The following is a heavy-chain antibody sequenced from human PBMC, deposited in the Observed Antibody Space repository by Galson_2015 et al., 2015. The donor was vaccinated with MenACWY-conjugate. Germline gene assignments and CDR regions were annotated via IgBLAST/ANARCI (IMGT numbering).Heavy chain of an antibody. D-gene: IGHD6-13*01. V-gene: IGHV3-13*01. CDR1: GFTLGSFD. J-gene: IGHJ2*01. CDR3: ARDRRAAGAFRANWYFNL. CDR2: IGVSGDT. Sequence: SLRLSCAASGFTLGSFDMHWVRQATGKGLEWVSSIGVSGDTWYPASVKSRFTMSRENAKNSVYLQLNNLRAEDTAVYYCARDRRAAGAFRANWYFNLWGRGTLVTVSS.